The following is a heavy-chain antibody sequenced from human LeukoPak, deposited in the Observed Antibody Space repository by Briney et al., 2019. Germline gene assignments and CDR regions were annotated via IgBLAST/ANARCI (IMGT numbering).Heavy chain of an antibody. D-gene: IGHD1-14*01. Sequence: GGSLRLSCTSSGFTFSSDAMTWVRQAPGKGLEWVSSISRSGDGTYYADSVKGRFTISRDNSKNTLYLQMNSLRAEDTAVYYCANKPAGFDPWGQGTLVTVSS. V-gene: IGHV3-23*01. CDR2: ISRSGDGT. J-gene: IGHJ5*02. CDR1: GFTFSSDA. CDR3: ANKPAGFDP.